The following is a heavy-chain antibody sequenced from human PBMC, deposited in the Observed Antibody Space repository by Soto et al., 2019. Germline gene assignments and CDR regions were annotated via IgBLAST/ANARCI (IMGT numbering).Heavy chain of an antibody. CDR2: INAGNGNT. CDR3: AGPAAYSNPYYYGMDV. V-gene: IGHV1-3*01. D-gene: IGHD3-16*01. CDR1: GYTFTSYA. J-gene: IGHJ6*02. Sequence: QVQLVQSGAEVKKPGASVKVSCKASGYTFTSYAMHWVRQAPGQRLEWMGWINAGNGNTKYSQKFQGRVTITRDTSASTAYMELSSLRSEDTAVYYCAGPAAYSNPYYYGMDVWGQGTTVTVSS.